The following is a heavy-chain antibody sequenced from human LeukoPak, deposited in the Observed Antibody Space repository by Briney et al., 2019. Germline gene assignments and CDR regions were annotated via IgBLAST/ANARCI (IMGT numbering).Heavy chain of an antibody. CDR2: ISSSGSTI. CDR1: GFTFSDYY. V-gene: IGHV3-11*04. Sequence: PGGSLRLSCAASGFTFSDYYMSWIRQAPGKGLEWVSYISSSGSTIYYADSVKGRFTISRDNAKNSLYLQVNSLRAEDTAVYYCARYYDFWSGSVFDYWGQGTLVTVSS. J-gene: IGHJ4*02. D-gene: IGHD3-3*01. CDR3: ARYYDFWSGSVFDY.